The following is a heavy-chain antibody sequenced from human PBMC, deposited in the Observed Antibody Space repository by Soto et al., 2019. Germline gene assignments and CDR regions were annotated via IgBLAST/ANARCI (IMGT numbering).Heavy chain of an antibody. CDR2: IIPILGIA. Sequence: GASVKVSCKASGGTFSSYTISWVRQAPGQGLEWMGRIIPILGIANYAQKFQGRVTITADKSTSTAYMELSSLRSEDTAVYYCAREDFDRRGRNRGGLYWGQGTLVTVSS. CDR1: GGTFSSYT. J-gene: IGHJ4*02. V-gene: IGHV1-69*04. D-gene: IGHD3-22*01. CDR3: AREDFDRRGRNRGGLY.